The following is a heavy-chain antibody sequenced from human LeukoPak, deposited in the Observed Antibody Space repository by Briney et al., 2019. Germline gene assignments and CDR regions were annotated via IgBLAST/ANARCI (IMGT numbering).Heavy chain of an antibody. CDR1: GFTFSSYW. D-gene: IGHD3-16*02. J-gene: IGHJ4*02. Sequence: GGSLRLSCAASGFTFSSYWMSWVRQAPGKGLGWVANIRKDGSEKYYVDSVKGRFTISRDNAKNSLYLQMNSLRAEDTAVYYCARGRVSYRLNALDYWGQGTLATVSS. CDR3: ARGRVSYRLNALDY. V-gene: IGHV3-7*04. CDR2: IRKDGSEK.